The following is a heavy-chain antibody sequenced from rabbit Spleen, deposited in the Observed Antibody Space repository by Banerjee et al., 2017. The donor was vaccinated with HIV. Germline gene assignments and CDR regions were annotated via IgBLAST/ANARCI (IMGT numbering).Heavy chain of an antibody. J-gene: IGHJ6*01. CDR1: GFSFSSGYY. V-gene: IGHV1S40*01. Sequence: QSLEESGGDLVKPGASLTLTCTASGFSFSSGYYMCWVRQAPGKGLEWIAYIYPVFGITNYANSVKGRFTISSDNAQNTVFLEMTSLTVADTATYFCARDAGTSFSTYGMDLWGPGTLVTVS. CDR2: IYPVFGIT. D-gene: IGHD8-1*01. CDR3: ARDAGTSFSTYGMDL.